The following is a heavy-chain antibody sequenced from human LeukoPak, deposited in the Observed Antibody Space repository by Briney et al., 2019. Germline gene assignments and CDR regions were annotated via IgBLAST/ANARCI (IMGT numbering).Heavy chain of an antibody. CDR1: GVSISSYY. Sequence: SETLSLTCTVSGVSISSYYWTWIRQPPGKGLEWIGYIYYSGGTNYNPSLKSRVTISVHTSKNQFFLKLSSVTAADTAVYYCARLRGVHCSSTSCSRLDGSDIWGQGTMVTVSS. CDR3: ARLRGVHCSSTSCSRLDGSDI. D-gene: IGHD2-2*01. J-gene: IGHJ3*02. CDR2: IYYSGGT. V-gene: IGHV4-59*08.